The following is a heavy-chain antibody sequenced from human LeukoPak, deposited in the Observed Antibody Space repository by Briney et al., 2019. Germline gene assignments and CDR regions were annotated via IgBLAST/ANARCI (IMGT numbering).Heavy chain of an antibody. J-gene: IGHJ4*02. Sequence: GASVKVSCKASGRTFSSYAISWVRQAPGQGLEWMGGIIPIFGTANYAQKFQGRVTITTDESTSTAYMELSSLRSEDTAVYYCAGGVVPAAMFDYWGQGTLVTVSS. CDR2: IIPIFGTA. CDR3: AGGVVPAAMFDY. V-gene: IGHV1-69*05. CDR1: GRTFSSYA. D-gene: IGHD2-2*01.